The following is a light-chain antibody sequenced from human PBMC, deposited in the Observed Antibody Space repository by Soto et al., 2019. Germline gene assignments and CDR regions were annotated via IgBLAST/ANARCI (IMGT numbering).Light chain of an antibody. CDR2: DVS. Sequence: QSALTQPASVSGSPGQSITISCTGTSSDVGSYNSVSWYQQHPAKAPKLMIFDVSNRPSGVSNRFSGSKSGNTASLTISGLQAEDEADYYCSSFTSSSTLVFGGGTQLTVL. V-gene: IGLV2-14*03. CDR1: SSDVGSYNS. CDR3: SSFTSSSTLV. J-gene: IGLJ2*01.